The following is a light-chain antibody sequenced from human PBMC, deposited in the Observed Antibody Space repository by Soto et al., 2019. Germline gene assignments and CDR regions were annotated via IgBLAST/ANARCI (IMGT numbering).Light chain of an antibody. Sequence: EIVMTQSTATLSVSPGERATLSCRASQSVSSNLAWYQQKPGQAPRLLIYGASTRATGIPARFSGSGSGTDFTLTISSLQSVDFAVYYCQQYNNWPKTFGQGTKLEIK. CDR2: GAS. CDR1: QSVSSN. V-gene: IGKV3-15*01. J-gene: IGKJ2*01. CDR3: QQYNNWPKT.